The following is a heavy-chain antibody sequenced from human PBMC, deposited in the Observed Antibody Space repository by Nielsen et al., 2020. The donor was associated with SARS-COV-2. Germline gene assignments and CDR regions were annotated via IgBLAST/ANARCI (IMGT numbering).Heavy chain of an antibody. D-gene: IGHD5-12*01. CDR1: GFTFSNAW. V-gene: IGHV3-21*01. J-gene: IGHJ6*02. CDR3: ARLGSGYDSSYYGMDV. CDR2: ISSSSSYI. Sequence: GESLKISCAASGFTFSNAWMSWVRQAPGKGLEWVSSISSSSSYIYYADSVKGRFTISRDNAKNSLYLQMNSLRAEDTAVYYCARLGSGYDSSYYGMDVWGQGTTVTVSS.